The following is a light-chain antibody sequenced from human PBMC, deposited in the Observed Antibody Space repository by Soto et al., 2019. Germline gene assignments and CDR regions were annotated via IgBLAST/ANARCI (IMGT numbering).Light chain of an antibody. V-gene: IGKV3-15*01. CDR3: HQYNHWHPTYI. CDR1: QSVGSN. CDR2: GAS. Sequence: EIILTQSPDILSVSAGETVILSCRASQSVGSNLAWYQHKPGQAPRLLVHGASTRATGVPARFRGSGSGTDFSLTISSLQSDDFAVYYCHQYNHWHPTYIFVLGTRLEIK. J-gene: IGKJ2*01.